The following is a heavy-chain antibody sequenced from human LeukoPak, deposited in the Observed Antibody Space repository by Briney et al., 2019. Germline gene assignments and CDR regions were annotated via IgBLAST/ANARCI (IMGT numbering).Heavy chain of an antibody. J-gene: IGHJ4*02. V-gene: IGHV3-30*02. CDR3: AKDLGSSGWYNYFDY. CDR2: IRFDGSDK. Sequence: GGSLRLSCAASGFTFSNYGMHWVRQAPGKGLEWVTFIRFDGSDKYYAGSVKGRFTISRDNSKKTLYLQMNSLRAEDTAVYYCAKDLGSSGWYNYFDYWGQGTLVTVSS. D-gene: IGHD6-19*01. CDR1: GFTFSNYG.